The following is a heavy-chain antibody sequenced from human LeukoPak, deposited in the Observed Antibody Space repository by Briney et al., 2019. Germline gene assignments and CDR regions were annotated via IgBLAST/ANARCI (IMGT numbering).Heavy chain of an antibody. CDR1: GYTFTGYY. J-gene: IGHJ5*02. V-gene: IGHV1-2*02. D-gene: IGHD3-22*01. CDR2: INPNSGGT. Sequence: ASVKVSCKASGYTFTGYYMHWMRQAPGQGLEWMGWINPNSGGTNYAQKFQGRVTMTRDTSISTAYMELSRLRSDDTAVYYCARDIMSPYYYDRLNPVVWFDPWGQGTLVTVSS. CDR3: ARDIMSPYYYDRLNPVVWFDP.